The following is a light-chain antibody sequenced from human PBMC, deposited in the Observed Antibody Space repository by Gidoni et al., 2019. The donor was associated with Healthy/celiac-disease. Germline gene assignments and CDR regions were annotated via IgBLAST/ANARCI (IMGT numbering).Light chain of an antibody. CDR2: KAS. Sequence: DIQMTQSPSTLSASVGDRVTITCRASQSISSWLAWYQQKPGKAPKLLIYKASSLESGVPSRFSGSGSGTEFTLTISSLQPDDFATYDCQQGTFXQXTKVEIK. V-gene: IGKV1-5*03. CDR3: QQGT. CDR1: QSISSW. J-gene: IGKJ1*01.